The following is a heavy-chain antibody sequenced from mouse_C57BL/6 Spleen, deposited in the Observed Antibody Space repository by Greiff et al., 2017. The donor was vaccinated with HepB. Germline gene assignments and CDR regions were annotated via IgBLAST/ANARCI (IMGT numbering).Heavy chain of an antibody. J-gene: IGHJ2*01. CDR2: IYPRSGNT. D-gene: IGHD1-1*01. CDR3: ARSPPYYGSSYDFDY. V-gene: IGHV1-81*01. Sequence: IQLQQSGAELARPGASVKLSCKASGYTFTSYGISWVKQRTGQGLEWIGEIYPRSGNTYYNEKFKGKATLTADKSSSTAYMELRSLTSEDSAVYFCARSPPYYGSSYDFDYWGQGTTLTVSS. CDR1: GYTFTSYG.